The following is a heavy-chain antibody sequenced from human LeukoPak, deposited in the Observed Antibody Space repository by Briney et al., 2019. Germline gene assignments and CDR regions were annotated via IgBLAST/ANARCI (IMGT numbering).Heavy chain of an antibody. Sequence: PGGSLRLSCAASGFTFSSYAMSWVRQARGRGWEGVPPIGGRGGSTYYADSVKGRFTISRDNSKNTLYLQMNSLRAEDTAVYYCAKVKSSSWYFGLAFDIWGQGTMVTVSS. V-gene: IGHV3-23*01. CDR1: GFTFSSYA. D-gene: IGHD6-13*01. CDR2: IGGRGGST. CDR3: AKVKSSSWYFGLAFDI. J-gene: IGHJ3*02.